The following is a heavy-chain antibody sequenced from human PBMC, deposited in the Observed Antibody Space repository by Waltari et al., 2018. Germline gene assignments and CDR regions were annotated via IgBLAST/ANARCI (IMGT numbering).Heavy chain of an antibody. J-gene: IGHJ4*02. CDR3: TREDYGGKDY. CDR1: GFTFSPYW. Sequence: EVQLAESGGGLVQPGESLRLSCAASGFTFSPYWMHWVRQGPGKGLVWVSRINTDGSTINDADSVKGRFTISRDNAKNTLYLQMNSLRAEDTAVYYCTREDYGGKDYWGQGTLVTVSS. CDR2: INTDGSTI. V-gene: IGHV3-74*01. D-gene: IGHD4-17*01.